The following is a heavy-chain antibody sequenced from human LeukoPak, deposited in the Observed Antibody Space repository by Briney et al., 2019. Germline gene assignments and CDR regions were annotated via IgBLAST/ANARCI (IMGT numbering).Heavy chain of an antibody. Sequence: GGSLRLSCAVSGFTFSRYSMNWVRQAPGKGLEWVSYISSSSSTIYYADSVKGRFTISRDNAKNSLYLQMNSLRAEDTAVYYCARGWLRSDYCFDSWGQGTLVTVSS. D-gene: IGHD5-12*01. CDR3: ARGWLRSDYCFDS. J-gene: IGHJ4*02. CDR2: ISSSSSTI. V-gene: IGHV3-48*01. CDR1: GFTFSRYS.